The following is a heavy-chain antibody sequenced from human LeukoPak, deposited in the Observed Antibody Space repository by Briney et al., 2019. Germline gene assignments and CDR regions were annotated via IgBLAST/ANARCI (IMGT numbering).Heavy chain of an antibody. CDR2: ISYDGSNK. Sequence: GGSLRLSCAASGFTFSSHAIHWVRQAPGKGLEWVAVISYDGSNKYYADSVKGRFTISRDNSKNTLYLQMNSLRAEDTAVYYCARVDMGFDYWGQGTLVTVSS. V-gene: IGHV3-30*04. D-gene: IGHD2-15*01. J-gene: IGHJ4*02. CDR3: ARVDMGFDY. CDR1: GFTFSSHA.